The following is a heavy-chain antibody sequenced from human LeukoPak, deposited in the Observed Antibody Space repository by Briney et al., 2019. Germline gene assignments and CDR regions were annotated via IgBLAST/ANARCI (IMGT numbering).Heavy chain of an antibody. CDR3: AKDRDLTGDRKPGYFDC. D-gene: IGHD7-27*01. Sequence: GGSLRLSCAASGFTFTSYAMSWVRQAPGKGRGWVSAASGSGGSTFYADSVKGLFTLSRDNSKNTLYLQMNSLRAEDTAVYYCAKDRDLTGDRKPGYFDCWGQGTLVTVSS. CDR1: GFTFTSYA. CDR2: ASGSGGST. J-gene: IGHJ4*02. V-gene: IGHV3-23*01.